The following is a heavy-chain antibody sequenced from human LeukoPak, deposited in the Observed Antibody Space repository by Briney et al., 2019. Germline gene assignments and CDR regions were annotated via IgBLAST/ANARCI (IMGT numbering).Heavy chain of an antibody. CDR3: AKDAQRGFDYSNSLEY. D-gene: IGHD4-11*01. J-gene: IGHJ4*02. CDR2: IWSDKSNR. Sequence: PGGSLRLSCAASGFIFNHHAMHWVRQAPGKGLQWVAVIWSDKSNRFYADSVRSRFTISRDDSRKTVYLQMERLTAEDTAIYYCAKDAQRGFDYSNSLEYWGQGALVTVAS. CDR1: GFIFNHHA. V-gene: IGHV3-33*06.